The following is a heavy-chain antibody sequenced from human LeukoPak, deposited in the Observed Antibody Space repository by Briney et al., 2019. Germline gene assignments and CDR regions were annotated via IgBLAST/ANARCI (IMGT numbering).Heavy chain of an antibody. J-gene: IGHJ5*02. V-gene: IGHV3-53*01. CDR2: IYSGGST. Sequence: GGSLILSCAASGFTVSSNYMSWVRQAPGKGLEWVSVIYSGGSTYYADSVKGRFTISRDNSKNTLYLQMNSLRAEDTAVYYCARVAVPAAISGWFDPWGQGTLVTVSS. CDR1: GFTVSSNY. CDR3: ARVAVPAAISGWFDP. D-gene: IGHD2-2*01.